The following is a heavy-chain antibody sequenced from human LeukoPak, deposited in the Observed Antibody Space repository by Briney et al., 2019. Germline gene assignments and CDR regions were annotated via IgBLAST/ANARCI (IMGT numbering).Heavy chain of an antibody. D-gene: IGHD6-13*01. J-gene: IGHJ4*02. CDR2: IYYSGST. CDR1: GGSISSYY. V-gene: IGHV4-59*12. Sequence: SETLSLTCTVSGGSISSYYWSWIRQPPGKGLEWIGYIYYSGSTNYNPSLKSRVTISVDTSKNQFSLKLSSVTAADTAVYYCARDATDTAGTSIDYWGQGTLVTVSS. CDR3: ARDATDTAGTSIDY.